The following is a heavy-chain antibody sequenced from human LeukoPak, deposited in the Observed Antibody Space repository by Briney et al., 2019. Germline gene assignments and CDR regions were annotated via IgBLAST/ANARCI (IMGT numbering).Heavy chain of an antibody. J-gene: IGHJ6*02. Sequence: PSETLSLTCGVSVGSINSGNWWTWVRQSPGKGLEWIGEIHHNGTRNYNPSLKSRVTISADTFKNHFSLLVTSLTAADTAVYYCAAAPILRGEGGEHYKYGMDVWGQGTTVIVS. CDR3: AAAPILRGEGGEHYKYGMDV. CDR1: VGSINSGNW. CDR2: IHHNGTR. D-gene: IGHD2-2*02. V-gene: IGHV4/OR15-8*01.